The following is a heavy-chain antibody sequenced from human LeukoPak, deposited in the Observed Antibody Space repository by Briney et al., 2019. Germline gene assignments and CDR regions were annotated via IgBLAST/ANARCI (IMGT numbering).Heavy chain of an antibody. CDR3: ATRAGIAAAGTLSY. Sequence: GASVKVSCKTSGGTFSSYAISWVRQAPGQGLEWMGRIIPILGIANYAQKFQGRVTITADKSTSTAYMELSSLRSEDTAVYYCATRAGIAAAGTLSYWGQGTLVTVSS. CDR1: GGTFSSYA. V-gene: IGHV1-69*04. D-gene: IGHD6-13*01. CDR2: IIPILGIA. J-gene: IGHJ4*02.